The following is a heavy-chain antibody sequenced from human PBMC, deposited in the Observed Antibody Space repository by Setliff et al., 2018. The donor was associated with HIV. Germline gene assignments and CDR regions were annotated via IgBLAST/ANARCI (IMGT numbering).Heavy chain of an antibody. Sequence: SETLSLTCTVSGGSISTHHFWSWIRQPAGKGLEWIGRFRPSGNAYYRDPYYNPSLKSRVTISLDTSKEQFSLELSSATAADTAVYYCATLDHSGGNFLAYWGQGSLVTVSS. J-gene: IGHJ4*02. CDR1: GGSISTHH. V-gene: IGHV4-4*07. CDR3: ATLDHSGGNFLAY. CDR2: FRPSGNA. D-gene: IGHD2-21*02.